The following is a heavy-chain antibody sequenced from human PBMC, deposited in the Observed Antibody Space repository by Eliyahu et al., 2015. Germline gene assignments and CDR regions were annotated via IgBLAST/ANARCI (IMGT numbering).Heavy chain of an antibody. CDR1: GFSLSTSGVG. CDR3: AHRDPVTYTFDS. V-gene: IGHV2-5*02. CDR2: IYWDEDK. D-gene: IGHD4-17*01. Sequence: QITLKESGPTLVKPTQTLTLTCTFSGFSLSTSGVGVGWIRQPPGKALEWLAFIYWDEDKRYSPSLKSRLTIATDTSKNQVVLTLTNMDPVDTATYYCAHRDPVTYTFDSWGQGTLVTVSS. J-gene: IGHJ4*02.